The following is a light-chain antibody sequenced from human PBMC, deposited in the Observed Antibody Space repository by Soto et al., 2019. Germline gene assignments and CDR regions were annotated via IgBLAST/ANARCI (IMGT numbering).Light chain of an antibody. CDR2: DAS. Sequence: DFQMTQSPSSLSASVGDRVTITCQASQDINNYLNWYQQKPGKAPKLLIYDASNLETGVPSRFSGSGSGTDFTFTISGXQPEDIATYYCQQYDTLPLTFGGGTKVDIK. CDR1: QDINNY. CDR3: QQYDTLPLT. J-gene: IGKJ4*01. V-gene: IGKV1-33*01.